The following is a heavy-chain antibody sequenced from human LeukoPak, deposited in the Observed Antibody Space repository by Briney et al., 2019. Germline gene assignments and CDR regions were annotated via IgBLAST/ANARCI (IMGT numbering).Heavy chain of an antibody. CDR3: ATHLGSGWYLDY. J-gene: IGHJ4*01. V-gene: IGHV1-2*02. D-gene: IGHD6-19*01. CDR1: EYTFSGFY. Sequence: ASVKVSCKASEYTFSGFYIHWVRQAPGQGLEWMGWINPNSGVTNYAQKLQGRVTITRDTSIDTAYMQLSRLRSDDTAVYYCATHLGSGWYLDYWGHGTLVTVSS. CDR2: INPNSGVT.